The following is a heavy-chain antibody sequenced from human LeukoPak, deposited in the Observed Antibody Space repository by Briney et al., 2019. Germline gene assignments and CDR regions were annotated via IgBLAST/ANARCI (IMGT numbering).Heavy chain of an antibody. V-gene: IGHV1-18*04. CDR2: ISAYNGNT. D-gene: IGHD3-10*01. Sequence: ASVKVSCKASGYTFTSYYMHWVRQAPGQGLEWMGWISAYNGNTNYAQKLQGRVTMTRDMSTSTDYMELSSLRSDDTAVYYCASPEVRGVITLSFQHWGQGTLVTVSS. CDR3: ASPEVRGVITLSFQH. CDR1: GYTFTSYY. J-gene: IGHJ1*01.